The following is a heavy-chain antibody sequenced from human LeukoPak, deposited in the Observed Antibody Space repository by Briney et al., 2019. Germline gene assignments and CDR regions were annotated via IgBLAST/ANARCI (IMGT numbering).Heavy chain of an antibody. D-gene: IGHD5-18*01. CDR2: IYYSGST. Sequence: PSETLSLTCTVSGGSISSGDYYWSWIRQPPGKGLEWIGYIYYSGSTYYHPSLKRRVTISVDTSKNQFSLKLSSVTPADTAVYYCARDTAMLRTYYYYGMDVWGQGTTVTVSS. J-gene: IGHJ6*02. CDR3: ARDTAMLRTYYYYGMDV. V-gene: IGHV4-30-4*01. CDR1: GGSISSGDYY.